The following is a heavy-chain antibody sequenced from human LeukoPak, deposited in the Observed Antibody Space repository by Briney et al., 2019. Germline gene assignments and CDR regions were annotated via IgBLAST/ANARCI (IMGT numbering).Heavy chain of an antibody. D-gene: IGHD1-26*01. CDR1: GLTFSDYY. Sequence: AGGSLRLSCAASGLTFSDYYMSWIRQAPGKGLEWVSYISSSGSTIYYSDSVKGRFTISRDNAKNSLYLQMNSLRAEDTAVYYCARDRMWELTQFDYWGQGTLVTVSS. CDR2: ISSSGSTI. J-gene: IGHJ4*02. CDR3: ARDRMWELTQFDY. V-gene: IGHV3-11*04.